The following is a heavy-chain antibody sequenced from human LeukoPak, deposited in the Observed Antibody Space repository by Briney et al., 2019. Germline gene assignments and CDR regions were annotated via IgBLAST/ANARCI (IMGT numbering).Heavy chain of an antibody. CDR1: GFTVSSNY. CDR2: IYSGGST. V-gene: IGHV3-53*01. Sequence: PGGSLRLSCAASGFTVSSNYMSWVRQAPGKGLEWVSVIYSGGSTYYADSVKGRFTISRDNSKNTLYLQMNSLRAEDTAVYYCAARYCGGSCSFPYWGQGTLVTVSS. D-gene: IGHD2-15*01. J-gene: IGHJ4*02. CDR3: AARYCGGSCSFPY.